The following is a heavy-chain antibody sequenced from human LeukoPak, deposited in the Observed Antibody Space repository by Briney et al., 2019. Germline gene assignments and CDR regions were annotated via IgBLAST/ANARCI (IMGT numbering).Heavy chain of an antibody. Sequence: GGSLRLSCAASGFTFSSYAMSWVRQAPGKGLEWVSAISGSGGSTYYPDSVKGRFTISRDNSKNTLYLQMNSLRAEDTAVYYCAKVVLLWFGESYFDYWGQGTLVTVSS. CDR2: ISGSGGST. CDR3: AKVVLLWFGESYFDY. J-gene: IGHJ4*02. V-gene: IGHV3-23*01. CDR1: GFTFSSYA. D-gene: IGHD3-10*01.